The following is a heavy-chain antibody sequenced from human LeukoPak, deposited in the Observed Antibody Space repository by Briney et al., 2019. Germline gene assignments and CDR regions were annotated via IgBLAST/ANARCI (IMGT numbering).Heavy chain of an antibody. CDR3: AKVGRRVLEWLFLDY. CDR1: GFTFDDYA. CDR2: ISWNSGSI. Sequence: GGPLRLSGAASGFTFDDYAMPGVAHSPGKGREGCAGISWNSGSIGYADSVKGRFPISRDNAKNSLYLQMNSLRAEDTALYYCAKVGRRVLEWLFLDYWGQGTLVTVSS. V-gene: IGHV3-9*01. D-gene: IGHD3-3*01. J-gene: IGHJ4*02.